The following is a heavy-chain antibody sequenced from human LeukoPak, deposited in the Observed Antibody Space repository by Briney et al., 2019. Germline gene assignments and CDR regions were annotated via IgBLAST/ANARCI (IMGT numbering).Heavy chain of an antibody. V-gene: IGHV1-69*04. CDR2: IIPILGIA. D-gene: IGHD3-10*01. CDR1: GGTFSSYA. CDR3: ASLTYYYGSGSYAFDAFDI. J-gene: IGHJ3*02. Sequence: GASVKVSCKASGGTFSSYAISWVRQAPGQGLEWVGRIIPILGIANYAQKFQGRVTITADKSTSTAYMELSSMRSEDTAVYYCASLTYYYGSGSYAFDAFDIWGQGTMVTVSS.